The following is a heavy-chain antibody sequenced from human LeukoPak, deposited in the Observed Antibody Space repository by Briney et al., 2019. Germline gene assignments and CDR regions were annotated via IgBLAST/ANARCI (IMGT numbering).Heavy chain of an antibody. CDR1: GFTFSSYG. CDR2: IRYDGSNK. CDR3: ARKAGRDHYGSGFDY. Sequence: GGSLRLSCAASGFTFSSYGMHWVRQAPGKGLEWVAFIRYDGSNKYYADSVKGRFTISRDNSKNTLYLQMNSLRAEDTAVYYCARKAGRDHYGSGFDYWGQGTLVTVSS. J-gene: IGHJ4*02. V-gene: IGHV3-30*02. D-gene: IGHD3-10*01.